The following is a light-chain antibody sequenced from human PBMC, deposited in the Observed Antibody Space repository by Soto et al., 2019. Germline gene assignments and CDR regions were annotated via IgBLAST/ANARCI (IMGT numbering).Light chain of an antibody. CDR2: EVS. CDR3: NSQSSNGIRV. CDR1: SSDVGGYKH. Sequence: QPASVSGSPGQSITISCTGTSSDVGGYKHVSWYQHHPGKAPKLMIYEVSNRPSGVSDRFSGSKSGYSASLTISGLQADDEADYYCNSQSSNGIRVFGTGTKLTVL. V-gene: IGLV2-14*01. J-gene: IGLJ1*01.